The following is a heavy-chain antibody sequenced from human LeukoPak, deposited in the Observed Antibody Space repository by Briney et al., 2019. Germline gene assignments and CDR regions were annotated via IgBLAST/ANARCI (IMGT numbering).Heavy chain of an antibody. J-gene: IGHJ4*02. CDR2: ISNDGHFK. Sequence: GGSLRLSCAASGFTFSTYTIHWVRQAPGKGLEWVAVISNDGHFKYYADSVKGRFTISRDNSKSTLFLQMNSLTIEDTAVYYCAKGGATVLTGLDYWGQGILVTVSS. V-gene: IGHV3-30-3*01. D-gene: IGHD2/OR15-2a*01. CDR1: GFTFSTYT. CDR3: AKGGATVLTGLDY.